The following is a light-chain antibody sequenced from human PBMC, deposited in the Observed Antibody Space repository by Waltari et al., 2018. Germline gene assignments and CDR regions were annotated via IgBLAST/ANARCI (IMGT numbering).Light chain of an antibody. V-gene: IGKV1-12*01. CDR2: GTS. CDR3: QQGNSFPIT. CDR1: QDIGNR. Sequence: DIQMTQSPSPVSASVGDRVTITCRASQDIGNRLAWYQQKPEKAPNILIYGTSSLQTGVPSRFSGSGSGTEFTLTISSLQPEDFGTYYCQQGNSFPITFGPGTKVEIK. J-gene: IGKJ3*01.